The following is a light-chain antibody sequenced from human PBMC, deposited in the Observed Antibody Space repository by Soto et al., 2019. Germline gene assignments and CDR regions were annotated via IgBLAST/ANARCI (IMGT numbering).Light chain of an antibody. CDR1: QSISTH. CDR2: DAS. V-gene: IGKV3-11*01. CDR3: QQRSDWPPWT. J-gene: IGKJ1*01. Sequence: EIVLTQSPATQSLSPGEGATLSSRASQSISTHLAWYQQRPGQAPRLLIYDASNRATGIPARFSGSGSGTDFTLTINSLEPEDFAVYYCQQRSDWPPWTFGQGTKVEIK.